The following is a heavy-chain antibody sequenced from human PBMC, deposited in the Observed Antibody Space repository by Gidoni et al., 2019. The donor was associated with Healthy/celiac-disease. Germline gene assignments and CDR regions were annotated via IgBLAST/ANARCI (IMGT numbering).Heavy chain of an antibody. CDR1: GFTFSRYD. V-gene: IGHV3-13*01. Sequence: EVQLLASGGGLVLPGGSLRLSCAPSGFTFSRYDRHWVRQATGKGLEWVSAIGTAGDTYYPGSVKGRFTISRENAKNSLYLQMNSLRAGDTAVYYCARVRAHSSGWSDAFDIWGQGTMVTVSS. D-gene: IGHD6-19*01. J-gene: IGHJ3*02. CDR2: IGTAGDT. CDR3: ARVRAHSSGWSDAFDI.